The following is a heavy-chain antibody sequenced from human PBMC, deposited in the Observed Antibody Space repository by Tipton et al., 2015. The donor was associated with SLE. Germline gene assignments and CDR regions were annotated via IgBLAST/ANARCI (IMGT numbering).Heavy chain of an antibody. CDR1: GGSISSYY. D-gene: IGHD3-10*01. CDR3: ARSLRITMVRGVITDAFDI. Sequence: TLSLTCTVSGGSISSYYWSWIRQPVGKGLEWIGRIYTSGSTNYNPSLKSRVTMSVDTSKNQFSLKLSSVTAADTAVYYCARSLRITMVRGVITDAFDIWGQGTMVTVSS. V-gene: IGHV4-4*07. J-gene: IGHJ3*02. CDR2: IYTSGST.